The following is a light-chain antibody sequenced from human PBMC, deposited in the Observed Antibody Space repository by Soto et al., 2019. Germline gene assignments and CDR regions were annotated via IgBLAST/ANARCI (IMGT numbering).Light chain of an antibody. CDR3: KQYNDWPPIT. CDR1: QSVSNN. CDR2: YAS. V-gene: IGKV3-15*01. Sequence: EIMMTQSPGTLSVSPGERATLSCRASQSVSNNLAWYQQKPGQAPRLLIYYASTRATGIPARFSGSGSGTEFTLTISSLQSEDFALYYCKQYNDWPPITFGQGTRLEVK. J-gene: IGKJ5*01.